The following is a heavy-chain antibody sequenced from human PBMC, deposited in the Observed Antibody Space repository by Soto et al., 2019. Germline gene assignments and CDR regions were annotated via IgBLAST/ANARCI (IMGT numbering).Heavy chain of an antibody. CDR2: IHSTGRT. D-gene: IGHD2-15*01. J-gene: IGHJ4*02. Sequence: QVQLQESGPGLVKPSEALSLTCTVSGDSVTSGSYYWSWMRQPPGKGLEWIAYIHSTGRTDYNPSLKSRVTISGDTSKNHFSRRLSSVTGADAALYYCARTNSAGHGAAWNWGQGTLVTVSS. CDR3: ARTNSAGHGAAWN. V-gene: IGHV4-61*03. CDR1: GDSVTSGSYY.